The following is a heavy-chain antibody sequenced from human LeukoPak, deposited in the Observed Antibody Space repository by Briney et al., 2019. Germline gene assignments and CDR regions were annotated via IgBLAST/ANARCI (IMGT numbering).Heavy chain of an antibody. J-gene: IGHJ6*03. V-gene: IGHV2-5*02. CDR1: GFSLSTSGVG. CDR3: AHSRYDILTGYPWDYYYYMDV. Sequence: SGPTPVNPTQTLTLTCTFSGFSLSTSGVGVGWIRQPPGKALEWLALIYWDDDKRYSPSLKSRLTITKDTSKNQVVLTMTNMDPVDTATYYCAHSRYDILTGYPWDYYYYMDVWGKGTTVTVSS. CDR2: IYWDDDK. D-gene: IGHD3-9*01.